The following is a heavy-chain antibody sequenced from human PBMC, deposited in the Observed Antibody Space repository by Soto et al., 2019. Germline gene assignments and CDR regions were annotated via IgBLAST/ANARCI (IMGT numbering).Heavy chain of an antibody. CDR2: INHSGST. J-gene: IGHJ6*04. D-gene: IGHD5-12*01. CDR1: GGSFRGYY. Sequence: SETLSLTCAVYGGSFRGYYWSWIRQPPGKGLEWIGEINHSGSTNYNPSLKSRVTISVDTSKNQFSLNLSSVTAADPAVYYCAILGFSGYGVMVTYYYGMHVWGKEPRVTV. CDR3: AILGFSGYGVMVTYYYGMHV. V-gene: IGHV4-34*01.